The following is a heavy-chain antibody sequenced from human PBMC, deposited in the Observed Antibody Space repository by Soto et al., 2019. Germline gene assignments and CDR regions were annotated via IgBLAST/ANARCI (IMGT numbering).Heavy chain of an antibody. CDR1: GFTFSSYA. CDR2: ISGSGGST. D-gene: IGHD3-3*01. J-gene: IGHJ4*02. CDR3: AKESYYDFWSGYSG. Sequence: AGGSLRLSCAASGFTFSSYAMSWVRQAPGKGLEWVSAISGSGGSTYYADSVKGRFTISRDNSKNTLYLQMNSLRAEDTAVYYCAKESYYDFWSGYSGWGQGTLVTVSS. V-gene: IGHV3-23*01.